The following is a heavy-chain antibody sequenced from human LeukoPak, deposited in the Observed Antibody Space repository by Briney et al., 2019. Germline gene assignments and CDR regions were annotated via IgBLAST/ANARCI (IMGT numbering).Heavy chain of an antibody. CDR2: IYPGDSDT. V-gene: IGHV5-51*01. CDR1: GYSFTSYW. Sequence: GESLKISCQGSGYSFTSYWIGWVRQMPGKGLGGMGIIYPGDSDTRYSPSFQGQVTISADKSISTAYLQWSSLEASDTAMYCGARYSSGGPYFDYWGQGTLVTVSS. CDR3: ARYSSGGPYFDY. D-gene: IGHD6-19*01. J-gene: IGHJ4*02.